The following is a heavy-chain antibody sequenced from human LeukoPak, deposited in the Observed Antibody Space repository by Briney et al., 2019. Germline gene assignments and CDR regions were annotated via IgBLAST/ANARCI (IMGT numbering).Heavy chain of an antibody. Sequence: GRSLRLSCAASGFTFSSYGMHWVRQAPGKGLEWVAVIWYDGSNKYYADSVKGRFTISRDNSKNTLYLQMNSLRAEDTAVYYCARDLVASSGYWPKGFDALDIWGQGTMVTVSS. V-gene: IGHV3-33*01. CDR2: IWYDGSNK. CDR3: ARDLVASSGYWPKGFDALDI. D-gene: IGHD3-22*01. J-gene: IGHJ3*02. CDR1: GFTFSSYG.